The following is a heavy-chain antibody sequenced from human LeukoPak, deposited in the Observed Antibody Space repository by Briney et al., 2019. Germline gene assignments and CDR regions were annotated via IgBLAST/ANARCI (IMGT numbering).Heavy chain of an antibody. J-gene: IGHJ6*03. CDR2: INPSGGST. Sequence: ASVKVSCKASGYTFTSYYMHWVRQAPGQGLEWMGIINPSGGSTSYAQKFQGRVTMTRDTYTSTVYMELSSLRSEDTAVYYCARGRTYDFWSGSTNYYYYYMDVWGKGTTVTVSS. V-gene: IGHV1-46*01. CDR1: GYTFTSYY. CDR3: ARGRTYDFWSGSTNYYYYYMDV. D-gene: IGHD3-3*01.